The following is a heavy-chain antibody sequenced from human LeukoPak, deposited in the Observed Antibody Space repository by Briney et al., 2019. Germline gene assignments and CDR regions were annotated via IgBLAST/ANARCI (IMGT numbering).Heavy chain of an antibody. CDR3: ARDNDLLRYFDWPLDY. CDR1: GFTFSSYS. CDR2: ISSSSSYI. D-gene: IGHD3-9*01. V-gene: IGHV3-21*01. J-gene: IGHJ4*02. Sequence: PGGSLRLSCAASGFTFSSYSMNWVRQAPGKGLEWVSSISSSSSYIYYADSVKGRFTISRDNAKNSLYLQMNSLRAEDTAVYYCARDNDLLRYFDWPLDYWGQGTLVNVSS.